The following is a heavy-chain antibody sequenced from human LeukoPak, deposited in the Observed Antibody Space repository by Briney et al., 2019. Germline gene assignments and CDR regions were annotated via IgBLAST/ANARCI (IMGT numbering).Heavy chain of an antibody. Sequence: PGGSLRLSCAASRFAFSDYYMSWIRQAPGKGLEWVSYISSRGDTIYYADSVRGRFTISRDNSKNTLYLQMNSLRAEDTAVYYCAKDTSRAFDYWGQGTLVTVSS. D-gene: IGHD2-2*01. CDR1: RFAFSDYY. CDR3: AKDTSRAFDY. V-gene: IGHV3-11*04. CDR2: ISSRGDTI. J-gene: IGHJ4*02.